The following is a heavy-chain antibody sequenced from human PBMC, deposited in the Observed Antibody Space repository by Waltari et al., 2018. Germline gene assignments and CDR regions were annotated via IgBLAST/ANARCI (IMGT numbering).Heavy chain of an antibody. CDR1: GGSFSGYS. D-gene: IGHD3-16*01. V-gene: IGHV4-34*01. CDR2: INHSGST. CDR3: ARAPFRGGFDY. Sequence: QVQLQQWGAGLLKPSETLSLTCAVYGGSFSGYSWSWIRQPPGKGLEWIGEINHSGSTNYNPSLKSRVTISVDTSKNQFSLKLSSVTAADTAVYYCARAPFRGGFDYWGQGTLVTVSS. J-gene: IGHJ4*02.